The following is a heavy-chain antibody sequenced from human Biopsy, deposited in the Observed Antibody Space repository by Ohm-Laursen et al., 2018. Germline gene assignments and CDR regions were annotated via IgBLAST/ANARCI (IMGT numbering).Heavy chain of an antibody. V-gene: IGHV5-51*01. Sequence: ESLKISCKGSGYSFTSYWIGWARQMPGKGLEWMGIIFPGDSDTKYSPSFQGQVTVSADMSLSTAYLQWTSLKASDAALYYCARQDDSSGYYTFDYWGRGTLVTVSS. CDR3: ARQDDSSGYYTFDY. CDR1: GYSFTSYW. D-gene: IGHD3-22*01. J-gene: IGHJ4*02. CDR2: IFPGDSDT.